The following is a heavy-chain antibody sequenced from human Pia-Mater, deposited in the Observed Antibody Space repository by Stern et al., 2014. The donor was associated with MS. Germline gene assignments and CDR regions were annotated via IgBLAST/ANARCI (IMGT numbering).Heavy chain of an antibody. J-gene: IGHJ6*02. Sequence: VQLVESGAEVKKPGASVKVSCKTSGYIFTGYYIHWVRQAPGQGLEWLAWITPHTGGTKYAQKFQGRVTMSRDTSISTAYVELSSLTSDDTAVYYCARDQRGITIFGVVTDYYYLGMDVWGQGTPVTVSS. CDR1: GYIFTGYY. CDR3: ARDQRGITIFGVVTDYYYLGMDV. D-gene: IGHD3-3*01. V-gene: IGHV1-2*02. CDR2: ITPHTGGT.